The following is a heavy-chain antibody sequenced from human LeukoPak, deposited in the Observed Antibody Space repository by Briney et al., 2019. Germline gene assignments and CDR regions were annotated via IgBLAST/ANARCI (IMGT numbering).Heavy chain of an antibody. CDR1: GFTLYTYS. V-gene: IGHV3-49*04. CDR3: TREGLRYFDWLFHRPDY. J-gene: IGHJ4*02. CDR2: IRSKAYGGTT. Sequence: GGSLRLSCAASGFTLYTYSMNWVRQAPGKGLEWVGFIRSKAYGGTTEYAASVKGRFTISRDDSKSIAYLQMNSLKTEDTAVYYCTREGLRYFDWLFHRPDYWGQGTLVTVSS. D-gene: IGHD3-9*01.